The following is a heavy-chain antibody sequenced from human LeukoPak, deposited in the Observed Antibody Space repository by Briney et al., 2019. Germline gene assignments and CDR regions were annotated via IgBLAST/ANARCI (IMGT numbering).Heavy chain of an antibody. J-gene: IGHJ4*02. CDR2: IYPGDSDT. Sequence: GESLKISCKGFGYSFTSYWIGWVRQMPGKGLEWMGIIYPGDSDTRYSPSFQGQVTISADKSIRTAYLEWSGLKASDTAKYYCARRDGSYKLSPVDYWGQGTLVTVSS. V-gene: IGHV5-51*01. CDR1: GYSFTSYW. D-gene: IGHD5-24*01. CDR3: ARRDGSYKLSPVDY.